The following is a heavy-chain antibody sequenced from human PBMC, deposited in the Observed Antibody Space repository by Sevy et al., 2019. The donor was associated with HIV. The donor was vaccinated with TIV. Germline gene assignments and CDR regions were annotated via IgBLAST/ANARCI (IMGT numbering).Heavy chain of an antibody. V-gene: IGHV4-30-2*01. Sequence: SETLSLTCAVSGASISSGGYSWNWIRQPPGKGREWMGYIFQSGATSYIPSLQSRVTISVDMSRNQFSLNLRSLTVADTAGYYCASGRVGDTGSYYGAFDVWGQGTTVTVSS. CDR2: IFQSGAT. CDR3: ASGRVGDTGSYYGAFDV. J-gene: IGHJ6*02. CDR1: GASISSGGYS. D-gene: IGHD1-26*01.